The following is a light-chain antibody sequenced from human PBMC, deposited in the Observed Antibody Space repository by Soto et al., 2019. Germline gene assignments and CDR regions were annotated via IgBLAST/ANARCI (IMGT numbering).Light chain of an antibody. CDR3: QQYNNWPPYT. V-gene: IGKV3-15*01. J-gene: IGKJ2*01. CDR1: QSVSSN. Sequence: EIVMTQSPATLSVSPGERATLSCRASQSVSSNLAWYQQKPGQAPRLLIYSASTRATGIPVRFSGSGSGTDFTLTISSLQSEDFAVNYCQQYNNWPPYTFGQGTKLEIK. CDR2: SAS.